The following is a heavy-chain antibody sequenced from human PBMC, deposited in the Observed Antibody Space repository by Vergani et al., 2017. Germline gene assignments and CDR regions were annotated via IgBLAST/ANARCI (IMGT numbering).Heavy chain of an antibody. V-gene: IGHV3-49*04. CDR2: IRNKAYGGTT. J-gene: IGHJ4*02. Sequence: VQLVESGGGLLPPGRSLRLSCAASGFSFGDYAMTWVRQAPGKGVEWVAFIRNKAYGGTTESAASVKGRFTIPRDDSERLAYLQLSGLKTEDTAVYFCSRGRGYSFGYSDYWGQGTLVTVSS. D-gene: IGHD5-18*01. CDR1: GFSFGDYA. CDR3: SRGRGYSFGYSDY.